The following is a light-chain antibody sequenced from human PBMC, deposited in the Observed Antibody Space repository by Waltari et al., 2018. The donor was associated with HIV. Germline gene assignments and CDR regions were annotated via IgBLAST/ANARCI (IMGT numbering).Light chain of an antibody. CDR1: QTISTN. Sequence: DIQMTQSPSSVSASVGDSVTITCRASQTISTNLAWYQQKPGIGPNLLIYDASNLHSGVPSRFSGSGSGTDFTLTINSLQPEDFATYYCQQAHSFPLTFGGGTRVDIK. CDR2: DAS. V-gene: IGKV1D-12*01. CDR3: QQAHSFPLT. J-gene: IGKJ4*01.